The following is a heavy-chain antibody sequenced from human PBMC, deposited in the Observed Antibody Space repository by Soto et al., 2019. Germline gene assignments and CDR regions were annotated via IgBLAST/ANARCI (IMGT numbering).Heavy chain of an antibody. J-gene: IGHJ6*02. CDR2: IYSGGST. CDR3: ARGRLGYCISTSCLGFGVVPPDGYYYYYYGMDV. V-gene: IGHV3-66*01. Sequence: GGSLRLSCAASGFTVSSNYMSWVRQAPGKGLEWVSVIYSGGSTYYADSVKGRFTISRDNSKNTLYLQMNSLRAEDTAVYYCARGRLGYCISTSCLGFGVVPPDGYYYYYYGMDVWGQGTTVTVSS. CDR1: GFTVSSNY. D-gene: IGHD2-2*01.